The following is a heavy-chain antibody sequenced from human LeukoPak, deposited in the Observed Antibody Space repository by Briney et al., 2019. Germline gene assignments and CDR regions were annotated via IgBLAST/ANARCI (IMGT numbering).Heavy chain of an antibody. CDR2: ISSSSSYI. CDR3: ATSRTVTTPGNVSDY. CDR1: GFTFSSYS. V-gene: IGHV3-21*01. Sequence: GGSLRLSCAASGFTFSSYSMNWVRQAPGKGLEWVSSISSSSSYIYYADSVKGRFTISRDNAKNSLYLQMNSLRAEDTAVYYCATSRTVTTPGNVSDYWGQGTLVTVSS. J-gene: IGHJ4*02. D-gene: IGHD4-17*01.